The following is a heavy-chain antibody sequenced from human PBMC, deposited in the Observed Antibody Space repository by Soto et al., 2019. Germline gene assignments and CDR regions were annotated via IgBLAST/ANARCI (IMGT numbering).Heavy chain of an antibody. CDR2: ISWNGGSS. D-gene: IGHD3-10*01. CDR3: EKKIGGHGWGGGDV. CDR1: GFSFGSYT. Sequence: EEQLVESGGAVVQPGGSLRLSCEASGFSFGSYTMHWVRQAPGKGLEWVSLISWNGGSSFYADSVKGRFTISRDNSKDSLYRQKNNLRPENRAFYFCEKKIGGHGWGGGDVWGHGTTVTVSS. V-gene: IGHV3-43*01. J-gene: IGHJ6*02.